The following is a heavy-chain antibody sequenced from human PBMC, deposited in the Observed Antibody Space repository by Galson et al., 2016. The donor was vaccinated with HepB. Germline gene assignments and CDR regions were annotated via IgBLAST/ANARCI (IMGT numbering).Heavy chain of an antibody. J-gene: IGHJ4*02. CDR2: IIPIFGTP. CDR1: GGTFSNYA. V-gene: IGHV1-69*13. CDR3: ARGDGTKLRGYSYGSFED. Sequence: SVKVSCKASGGTFSNYAISWVRQAPGQGLEWMGGIIPIFGTPDYAQKCQDRVTITADESTDTVYMELTSLRSEDTALYYCARGDGTKLRGYSYGSFEDWGQGTLVTVSS. D-gene: IGHD5-18*01.